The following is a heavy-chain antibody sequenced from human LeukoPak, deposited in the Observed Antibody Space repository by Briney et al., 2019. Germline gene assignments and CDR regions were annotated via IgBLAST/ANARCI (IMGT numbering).Heavy chain of an antibody. CDR3: ARDAVDTANAV. CDR1: GFTFTTYW. D-gene: IGHD5-18*01. Sequence: GGSLRLSCAASGFTFTTYWMHWVRQAPGKGLVWVSHINSDGSITSYADSVKGRFTISRDNAKNTLYLQMSSLRAEDTAVYYCARDAVDTANAVWSQGTTVTVSS. CDR2: INSDGSIT. J-gene: IGHJ6*02. V-gene: IGHV3-74*01.